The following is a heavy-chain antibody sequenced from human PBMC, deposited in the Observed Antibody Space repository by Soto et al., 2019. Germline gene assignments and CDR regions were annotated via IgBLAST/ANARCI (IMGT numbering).Heavy chain of an antibody. V-gene: IGHV1-69*01. CDR2: IIPIFGTA. Sequence: SVKVSFKPSGDTFSSYAISWVRQAPGQGLEWMGGIIPIFGTANYAQKFQGRVTITADESTSTAYMELSSLRSEDTAVYYCARGINFWSGYRHYGMDGWGQGTTVTVSS. CDR3: ARGINFWSGYRHYGMDG. D-gene: IGHD3-3*01. CDR1: GDTFSSYA. J-gene: IGHJ6*02.